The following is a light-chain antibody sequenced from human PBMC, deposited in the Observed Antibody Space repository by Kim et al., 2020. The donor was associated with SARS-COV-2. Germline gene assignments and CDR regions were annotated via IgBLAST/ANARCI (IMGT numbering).Light chain of an antibody. Sequence: AMGQTVRITCKGDSLRSYYASWYQQRPGQAPVLVIYGKNNRPSGIPDRFSGSSSGNTASLTLTGAQAEDEADYYCNSRDSSGNHWVFGGGTQLTVL. V-gene: IGLV3-19*01. CDR3: NSRDSSGNHWV. J-gene: IGLJ3*02. CDR2: GKN. CDR1: SLRSYY.